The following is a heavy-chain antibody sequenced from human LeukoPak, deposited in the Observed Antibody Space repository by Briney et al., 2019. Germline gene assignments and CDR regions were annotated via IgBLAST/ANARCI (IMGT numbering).Heavy chain of an antibody. CDR1: GGTFSSYA. V-gene: IGHV1-69*06. CDR2: IIPIFGTA. CDR3: ARSWIHKYYFDY. D-gene: IGHD5-18*01. J-gene: IGHJ4*02. Sequence: GASVKVSCRASGGTFSSYAISWVRQAPGQGLEWMGGIIPIFGTANYAQKFQGRVTITADKSTSTAYMELRSLRSDDTAVYYCARSWIHKYYFDYWGQGTLVTVSS.